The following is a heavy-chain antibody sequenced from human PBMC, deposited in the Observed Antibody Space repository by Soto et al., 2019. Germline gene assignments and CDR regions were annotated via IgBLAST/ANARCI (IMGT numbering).Heavy chain of an antibody. D-gene: IGHD1-26*01. CDR1: GFTFSSYA. Sequence: EVQLLESGGGLVQPGGSLRLSCAASGFTFSSYAMSWVRQAPGKGLEWVSAISGSGGSTYYADSVKGRFTISRDNSKNTLYLQMNSLRAGDTAVYYCAKDGRIVGASRHWGQGTLVTVSS. V-gene: IGHV3-23*01. CDR2: ISGSGGST. J-gene: IGHJ4*02. CDR3: AKDGRIVGASRH.